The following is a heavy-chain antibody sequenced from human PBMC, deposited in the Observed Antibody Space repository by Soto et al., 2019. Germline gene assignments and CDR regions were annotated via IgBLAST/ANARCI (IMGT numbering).Heavy chain of an antibody. J-gene: IGHJ4*02. Sequence: EVQVVESGGGLIQPGGSLRLSCEVSGFSVTANYMSWVRQAPGKGLEWVSVIYSGGSTYYIDSVKGRFSISRDISKNTLSLKMNRRRAEDTAVYYCHGYAYWAEGTLVTVS. CDR1: GFSVTANY. CDR3: HGYAY. CDR2: IYSGGST. D-gene: IGHD5-12*01. V-gene: IGHV3-53*01.